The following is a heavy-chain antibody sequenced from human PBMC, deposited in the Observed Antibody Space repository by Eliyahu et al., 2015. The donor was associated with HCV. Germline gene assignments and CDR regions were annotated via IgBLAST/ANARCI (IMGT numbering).Heavy chain of an antibody. D-gene: IGHD3-22*01. CDR2: ISYDGSSE. J-gene: IGHJ4*02. CDR3: AKGEYDNSGYEIDY. Sequence: QVHLVESGGGVVQPGRSLRLSCAASGFTFSRNGMHWVRQAPGKGLEWVAVISYDGSSEYYRDSVKGRFTISRDNSKNTLYLQMNSLRTEDTAVYYCAKGEYDNSGYEIDYWGQGTLVTVSS. V-gene: IGHV3-30*18. CDR1: GFTFSRNG.